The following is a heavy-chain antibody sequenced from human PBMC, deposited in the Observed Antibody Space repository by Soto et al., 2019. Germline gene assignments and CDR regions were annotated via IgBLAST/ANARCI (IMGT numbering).Heavy chain of an antibody. CDR1: GFTFRSFT. J-gene: IGHJ5*02. CDR3: TRDASRDSSARGWFDP. V-gene: IGHV3-21*01. CDR2: ISSNSAYI. D-gene: IGHD6-13*01. Sequence: GGSLRLSCAASGFTFRSFTMNWVRQAPGKGPEWVSTISSNSAYIYYTDALRGRFTISRDNAKNSLHLQMNSLRAEDTAVYYCTRDASRDSSARGWFDPWGPGTLVTVSS.